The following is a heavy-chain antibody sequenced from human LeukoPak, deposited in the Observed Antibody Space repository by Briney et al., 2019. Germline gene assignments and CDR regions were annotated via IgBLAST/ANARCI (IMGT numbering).Heavy chain of an antibody. Sequence: WVSRIKTDGSRTSYADSVKGRFTISRDNAKNTLYLQMNSLRADDTAVYYCAREGYEDAFDIWGQGTMVTVFS. CDR3: AREGYEDAFDI. CDR2: IKTDGSRT. J-gene: IGHJ3*02. V-gene: IGHV3-74*01. D-gene: IGHD3-3*01.